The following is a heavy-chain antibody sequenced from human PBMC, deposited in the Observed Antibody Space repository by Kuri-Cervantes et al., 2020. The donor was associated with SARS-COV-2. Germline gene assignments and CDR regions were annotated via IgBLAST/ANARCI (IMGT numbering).Heavy chain of an antibody. J-gene: IGHJ4*02. V-gene: IGHV3-21*05. D-gene: IGHD6-13*01. CDR3: ARGQQLIDY. CDR2: ISSSSSYT. CDR1: GFTFSSYS. Sequence: GESLKISCAASGFTFSSYSMNWVRQAPGKGPEWVSYISSSSSYTNYADSVKGRFTISRDNAKNSLYLQMNSLRAEDTAVYYCARGQQLIDYWGQGTLVTVSS.